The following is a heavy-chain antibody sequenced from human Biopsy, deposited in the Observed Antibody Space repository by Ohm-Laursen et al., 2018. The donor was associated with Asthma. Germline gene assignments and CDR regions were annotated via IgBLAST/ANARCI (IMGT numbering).Heavy chain of an antibody. J-gene: IGHJ3*02. CDR1: GFTFSSSA. V-gene: IGHV3-23*01. CDR2: ISGSGDIT. CDR3: AKEQQWLVNDAFDI. Sequence: SLRLSCAASGFTFSSSAMSWVRQAPGKGLEWISTISGSGDITYYADSVKGRLFISRDNSRNTLYLQMSSLRAEDTALYYCAKEQQWLVNDAFDIWGQGTMVTVSS. D-gene: IGHD6-19*01.